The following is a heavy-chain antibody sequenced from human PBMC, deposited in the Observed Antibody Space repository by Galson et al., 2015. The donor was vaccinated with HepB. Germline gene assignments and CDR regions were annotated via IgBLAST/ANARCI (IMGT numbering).Heavy chain of an antibody. Sequence: SLRLSCAASGFTFSNYAMSWVRQAPGKGLEWVSASSGSGDSTYYADSVRGRFTISRDNSKNTLYLQMNSLRAEDTAVYYCAKGREQWLVGIFGSWGQGTLVTVSS. CDR1: GFTFSNYA. CDR2: SSGSGDST. J-gene: IGHJ4*02. D-gene: IGHD6-19*01. CDR3: AKGREQWLVGIFGS. V-gene: IGHV3-23*01.